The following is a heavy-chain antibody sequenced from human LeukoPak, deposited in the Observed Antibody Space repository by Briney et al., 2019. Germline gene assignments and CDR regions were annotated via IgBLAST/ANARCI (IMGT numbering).Heavy chain of an antibody. D-gene: IGHD2-2*01. CDR3: ASGRGQRWFDP. Sequence: SETLSLTCAVYGGSFSGYYWSWIRQPPGKGLEWIGEINHSGSTNYNPSLKSRVTISVDTSKNQFSLKLSSVTAADTAVYYCASGRGQRWFDPWGQGTLVTVSS. CDR1: GGSFSGYY. CDR2: INHSGST. V-gene: IGHV4-34*01. J-gene: IGHJ5*02.